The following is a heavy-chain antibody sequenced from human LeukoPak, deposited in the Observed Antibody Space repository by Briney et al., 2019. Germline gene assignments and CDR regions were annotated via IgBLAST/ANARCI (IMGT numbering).Heavy chain of an antibody. CDR1: GFTFSSHW. Sequence: GGSLRLSCAASGFTFSSHWMYWVRQAPGKGLVYVSRINPDGSGTGYADSVKGRFTISRDNAKNTLYLQMNSLRAEDTALYYCERNKDNKIDYGARETLVTVPS. CDR3: ERNKDNKIDY. J-gene: IGHJ4*02. CDR2: INPDGSGT. V-gene: IGHV3-74*01. D-gene: IGHD1-1*01.